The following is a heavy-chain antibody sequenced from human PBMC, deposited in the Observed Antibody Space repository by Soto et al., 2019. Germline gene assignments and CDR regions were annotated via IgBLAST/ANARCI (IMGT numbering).Heavy chain of an antibody. V-gene: IGHV4-39*01. CDR3: ARRSTYNWFDP. CDR2: IYYSGST. J-gene: IGHJ5*02. Sequence: SETLSLTCTVSGGSISSSSYYWGWIRQPPGKGLEWIGSIYYSGSTYYNPSLKSRVTISVDTSKNQFSLKLSSVTAADTAVYYCARRSTYNWFDPWGQGTLVTVSS. CDR1: GGSISSSSYY.